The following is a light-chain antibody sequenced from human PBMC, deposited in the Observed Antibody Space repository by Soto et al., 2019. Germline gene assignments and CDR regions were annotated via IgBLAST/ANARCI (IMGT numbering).Light chain of an antibody. Sequence: QSALTQPASVSGSPGQSITISCTGTSSDVGGYRSVSWYQHLPGEAPKLIIYEVNNRPSGVSSRFSGSKSGNTASLTISGLQAEDDGDYYCASYSSSSTRILFGGGTKLTVL. CDR1: SSDVGGYRS. J-gene: IGLJ2*01. CDR3: ASYSSSSTRIL. CDR2: EVN. V-gene: IGLV2-14*01.